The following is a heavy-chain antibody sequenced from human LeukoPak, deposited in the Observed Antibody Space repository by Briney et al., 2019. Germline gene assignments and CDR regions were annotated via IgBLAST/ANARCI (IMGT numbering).Heavy chain of an antibody. CDR2: IFASGNT. CDR1: GASISTYY. J-gene: IGHJ4*02. CDR3: VQDGPLRSDY. D-gene: IGHD3-16*01. Sequence: PSETLSLTCTVSGASISTYYWSWIRQPAGKGLEWVGRIFASGNTNYNPSLESRLAMSVDTSKNQFTLNLTPVTAADTAIYYCVQDGPLRSDYWGQGTLVTVSS. V-gene: IGHV4-4*07.